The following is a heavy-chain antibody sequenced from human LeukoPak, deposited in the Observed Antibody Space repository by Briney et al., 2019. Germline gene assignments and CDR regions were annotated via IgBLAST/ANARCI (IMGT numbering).Heavy chain of an antibody. J-gene: IGHJ4*02. CDR2: ISNNGGST. CDR3: ARYYYDGSGRYDY. Sequence: GGSLRLSCAASEFTFSSYAMHWVRQAPGKGLEYVSGISNNGGSTNYANSVKGRFTISRDNSKNTLYLQMDNLRAEDMAVYYCARYYYDGSGRYDYWGQGTQVTVSS. CDR1: EFTFSSYA. V-gene: IGHV3-64*01. D-gene: IGHD3-22*01.